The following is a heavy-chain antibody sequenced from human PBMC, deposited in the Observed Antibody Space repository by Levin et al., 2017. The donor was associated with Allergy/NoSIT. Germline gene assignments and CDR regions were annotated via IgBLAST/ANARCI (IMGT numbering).Heavy chain of an antibody. CDR2: IKQDGNEK. CDR3: AGSIGSSSSDYYYYGMDV. D-gene: IGHD6-6*01. V-gene: IGHV3-7*01. Sequence: GESLKISCAASGFTFSNYWMNWVRQAPGKGLEWVANIKQDGNEKYYVDSVKGRFTISRDNAKNSLYLQINSLRAEDTAVYYCAGSIGSSSSDYYYYGMDVWGQGTTVTVSS. J-gene: IGHJ6*02. CDR1: GFTFSNYW.